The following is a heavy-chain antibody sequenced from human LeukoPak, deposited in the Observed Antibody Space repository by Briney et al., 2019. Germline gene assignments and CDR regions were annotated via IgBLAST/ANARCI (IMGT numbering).Heavy chain of an antibody. J-gene: IGHJ4*02. CDR1: GGTFSSYA. CDR3: SRDGYSYGWQAFFDY. V-gene: IGHV1-69*01. Sequence: SVKVSCKASGGTFSSYAISWVRQAPGQGLEWMGGIIPIFGTANYAQKFQGRVTITADESTSTAYMELSSLRSEDTAVYYCSRDGYSYGWQAFFDYWDQVTLVTVSS. D-gene: IGHD5-18*01. CDR2: IIPIFGTA.